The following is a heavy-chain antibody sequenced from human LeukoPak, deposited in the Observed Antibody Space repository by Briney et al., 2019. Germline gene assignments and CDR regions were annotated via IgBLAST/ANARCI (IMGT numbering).Heavy chain of an antibody. CDR3: ARDDVDTAIKDAFDI. CDR2: MNPNSGNT. D-gene: IGHD5-18*01. V-gene: IGHV1-8*01. J-gene: IGHJ3*02. Sequence: EASVKVSCKVSGYTLTELSMHWVRQATGQGLEWMGWMNPNSGNTGYAQKFQGRVTMTRNTSISTAYMELSSLRSEDTAVYYCARDDVDTAIKDAFDIWGQGTMVTVSS. CDR1: GYTLTELS.